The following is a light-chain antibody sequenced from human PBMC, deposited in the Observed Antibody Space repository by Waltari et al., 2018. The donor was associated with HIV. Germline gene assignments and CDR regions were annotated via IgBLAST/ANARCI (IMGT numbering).Light chain of an antibody. J-gene: IGLJ3*02. V-gene: IGLV1-44*01. CDR2: NNE. CDR3: ASWDDKLDGWV. CDR1: YSNIGSNT. Sequence: QSLLPQPPSASGTPGQRVTISCSGSYSNIGSNTVNWPQQLPGSAPRALIYNNESRASGAPHRCAGSKSGQSASLAISGLQSEDQGDYYCASWDDKLDGWVFGGGTRLTVL.